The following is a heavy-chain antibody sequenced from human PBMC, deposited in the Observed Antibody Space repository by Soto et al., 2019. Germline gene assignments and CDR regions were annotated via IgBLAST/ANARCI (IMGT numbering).Heavy chain of an antibody. D-gene: IGHD3-10*01. V-gene: IGHV3-33*01. CDR3: ASGGSGSYYSESDY. CDR1: GFTFSSYG. Sequence: GGSLRLSCAASGFTFSSYGMHWVRQAPGKGLEWVAVIWYDGSNKYYADSVKGRFTISRDNSKNTLYLQMNSLRAEDTAVYYCASGGSGSYYSESDYWGQGTLVTVSS. CDR2: IWYDGSNK. J-gene: IGHJ4*02.